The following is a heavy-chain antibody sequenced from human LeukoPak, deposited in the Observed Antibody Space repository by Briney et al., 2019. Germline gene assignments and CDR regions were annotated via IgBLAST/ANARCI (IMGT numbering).Heavy chain of an antibody. Sequence: GGSLRLSCAASGFTFSSYGMSWVRQAPGKGLEWVSSISGSGGYTYYADSVKGRFTISRDNSKNTLYLQMNSLRAEDTAVYYCAKGAVREELYYYYYMDVWGKGTTVTISS. CDR3: AKGAVREELYYYYYMDV. V-gene: IGHV3-23*01. CDR2: ISGSGGYT. CDR1: GFTFSSYG. D-gene: IGHD3-10*01. J-gene: IGHJ6*03.